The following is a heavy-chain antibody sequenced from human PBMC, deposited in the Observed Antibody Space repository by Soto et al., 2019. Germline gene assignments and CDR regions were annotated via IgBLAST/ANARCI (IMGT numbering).Heavy chain of an antibody. J-gene: IGHJ4*02. CDR3: TTWGGHSLLDS. Sequence: EVQLVESGGGLVKPGGSLRLSCAASGFTFDNAWMTWVRQAPGTGLEWVGRIKSKTEGETTDYAAPVKARFAISRDDSKNTLFLQMNSLKTEDTAVYYCTTWGGHSLLDSWGQGALVTVSS. V-gene: IGHV3-15*01. D-gene: IGHD3-16*01. CDR2: IKSKTEGETT. CDR1: GFTFDNAW.